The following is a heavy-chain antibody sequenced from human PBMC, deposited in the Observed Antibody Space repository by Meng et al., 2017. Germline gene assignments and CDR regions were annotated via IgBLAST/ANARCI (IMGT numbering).Heavy chain of an antibody. J-gene: IGHJ5*02. V-gene: IGHV1-69*13. CDR1: GGTFSSYA. Sequence: VKVSCKASGGTFSSYAISWVRQAPGQGLEWMGGIIPIFGTANYAQKFQGRVTITADESTSTAYMELSSLRSEDTAVYYCARLNQGYYDFWSGYHNWFDPWGQGTLVTVSS. D-gene: IGHD3-3*01. CDR2: IIPIFGTA. CDR3: ARLNQGYYDFWSGYHNWFDP.